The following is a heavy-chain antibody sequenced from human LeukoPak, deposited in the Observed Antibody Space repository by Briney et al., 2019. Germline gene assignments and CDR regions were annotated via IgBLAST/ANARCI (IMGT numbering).Heavy chain of an antibody. V-gene: IGHV1-2*02. CDR2: INPNSGGT. J-gene: IGHJ4*02. D-gene: IGHD3-10*01. Sequence: ASVKVSCKASGHTFSGYYMHWVRQAPGQGLEWMGWINPNSGGTNYAQKFQGRVTMTRDTSISTAYMELSRLRSDDTAVYYCVSPSYYGSPDYWGQGTLVTVSS. CDR1: GHTFSGYY. CDR3: VSPSYYGSPDY.